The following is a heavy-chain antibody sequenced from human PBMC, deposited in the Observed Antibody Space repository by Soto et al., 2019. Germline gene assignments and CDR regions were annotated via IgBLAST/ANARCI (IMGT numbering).Heavy chain of an antibody. V-gene: IGHV3-53*01. D-gene: IGHD3-16*01. CDR2: IYNRGPA. J-gene: IGHJ3*01. CDR3: ARIYGLGAFDV. CDR1: GFNVNNYH. Sequence: PGGSLRLSCAASGFNVNNYHMSWVRQAPGKGLEWVSLIYNRGPAHYAESVKGRFIVFRDSSDNTLYLQLSGLRAEDTAVYFCARIYGLGAFDVWGPGTVVTVSS.